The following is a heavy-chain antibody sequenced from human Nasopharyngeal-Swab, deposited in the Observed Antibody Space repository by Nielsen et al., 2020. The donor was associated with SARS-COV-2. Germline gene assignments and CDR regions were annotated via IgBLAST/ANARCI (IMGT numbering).Heavy chain of an antibody. CDR2: RKQDGSEK. D-gene: IGHD3-16*02. CDR3: ARHYDYVWGSYRPFDY. Sequence: GESLKISCAASGFTFSSYWMSWVRQAPGKGLEWVANRKQDGSEKYYVDSVKGRFTISGDNAKNSLYLQMNSLRAEDTAVYYCARHYDYVWGSYRPFDYWGQGTLVTVSS. CDR1: GFTFSSYW. J-gene: IGHJ4*02. V-gene: IGHV3-7*01.